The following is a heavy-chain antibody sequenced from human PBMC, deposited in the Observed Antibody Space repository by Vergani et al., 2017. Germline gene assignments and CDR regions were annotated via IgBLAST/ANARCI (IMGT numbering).Heavy chain of an antibody. CDR2: ISSNGGST. Sequence: EVQLVESGGGLVQPGGSLRLSCSASGFTFSSYAMHWVRQAPGKGLEYVSAISSNGGSTYYADSGKGRFTISRDNSKNTLYLQMSSLRAEDTAVYYCFKDRVGNPAAAGYYWGQGTLVTVSS. D-gene: IGHD6-13*01. CDR3: FKDRVGNPAAAGYY. CDR1: GFTFSSYA. J-gene: IGHJ4*02. V-gene: IGHV3-64D*06.